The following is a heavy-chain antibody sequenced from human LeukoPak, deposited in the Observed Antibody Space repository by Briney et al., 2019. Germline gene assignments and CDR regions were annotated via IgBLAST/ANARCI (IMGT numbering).Heavy chain of an antibody. CDR2: INGDGSRT. J-gene: IGHJ4*02. CDR3: SRGTYPYSSDN. CDR1: GFTFSDYY. D-gene: IGHD3-10*01. Sequence: GGSLRLSCAASGFTFSDYYMHWVRQAPGKGLLWISHINGDGSRTGYADSVKGRFTISRDNAKNTLYLQMNSLRAEDTAVYYCSRGTYPYSSDNWGQGALVTVSS. V-gene: IGHV3-74*01.